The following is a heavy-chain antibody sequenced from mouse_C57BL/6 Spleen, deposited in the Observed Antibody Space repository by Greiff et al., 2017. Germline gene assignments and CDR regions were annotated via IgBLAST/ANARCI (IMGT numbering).Heavy chain of an antibody. CDR1: GYAFTNYL. Sequence: VQLQQSGAELVRPGTSVKVSCKASGYAFTNYLIEWVKQRPGQGLEWIGVINPGSGGTNYNEKFKGKATLTADKSSSTAYMQLSSLTSEDSAVYVCARSGYYGKYYYAMDYWGQGTSVTVSS. CDR2: INPGSGGT. J-gene: IGHJ4*01. CDR3: ARSGYYGKYYYAMDY. V-gene: IGHV1-54*01. D-gene: IGHD2-1*01.